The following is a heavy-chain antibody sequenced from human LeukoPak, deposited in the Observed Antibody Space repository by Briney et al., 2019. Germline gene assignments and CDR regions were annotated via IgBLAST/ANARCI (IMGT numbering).Heavy chain of an antibody. V-gene: IGHV3-74*03. J-gene: IGHJ4*02. CDR1: GFTITNNW. Sequence: GGSLRLSCTVSGFTITNNWMYWVRHAPGRGLVWASRIKMDERSAVYADSVKGRFIISRDNAKNTVYLQMNSLRADDTAVYYCATVFKGSSLQDYWGQGTLVTVSS. CDR2: IKMDERSA. CDR3: ATVFKGSSLQDY. D-gene: IGHD3-10*01.